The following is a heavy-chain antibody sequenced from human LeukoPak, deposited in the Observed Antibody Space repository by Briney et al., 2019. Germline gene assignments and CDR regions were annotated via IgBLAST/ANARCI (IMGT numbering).Heavy chain of an antibody. D-gene: IGHD6-19*01. CDR1: GFTFSSHE. CDR2: ISSSGSTI. CDR3: ARERYSSGWYNY. V-gene: IGHV3-48*03. Sequence: GGSLRLSCAASGFTFSSHEMNWVRQAPGKGLEWVSYISSSGSTIYYADSVKGRFTISRDNAKNSLYLQMNSLRAEDTAVYYCARERYSSGWYNYWGQGTLVTVSS. J-gene: IGHJ4*02.